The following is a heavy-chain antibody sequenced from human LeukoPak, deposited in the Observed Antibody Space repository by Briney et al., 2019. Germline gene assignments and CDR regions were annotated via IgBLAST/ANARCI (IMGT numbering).Heavy chain of an antibody. CDR1: GFTFSSYP. V-gene: IGHV3-20*04. CDR2: INWNGGST. Sequence: PGGSLRLSCAASGFTFSSYPMTWVRQAPGKGLEWVSGINWNGGSTGYADSVKGRFTISRDNAKNSLYLQMNSLRVEDTAVYYCATENTGYSSGWYFDYWGQGTLVTVSS. D-gene: IGHD6-19*01. J-gene: IGHJ4*02. CDR3: ATENTGYSSGWYFDY.